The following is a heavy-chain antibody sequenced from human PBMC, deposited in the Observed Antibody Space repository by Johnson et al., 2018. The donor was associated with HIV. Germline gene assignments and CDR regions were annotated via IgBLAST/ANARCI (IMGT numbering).Heavy chain of an antibody. CDR1: GFTFDDYA. J-gene: IGHJ3*02. CDR2: ISWNSGSI. V-gene: IGHV3-9*01. CDR3: ARSGYGSGSTHDAFDI. Sequence: EVQLVESGGGLVQPGRSLRLSCAASGFTFDDYAMHWVRQAPGKGLEWVSGISWNSGSIGYADSVKGRFTISRDNAKNSLYLQMNSLRAEDTALYYCARSGYGSGSTHDAFDIWGQGTMVTVSS. D-gene: IGHD3-10*01.